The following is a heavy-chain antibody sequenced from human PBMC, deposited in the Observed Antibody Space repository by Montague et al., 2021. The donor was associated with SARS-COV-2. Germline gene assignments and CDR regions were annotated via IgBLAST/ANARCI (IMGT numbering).Heavy chain of an antibody. Sequence: PALVKPTQTLTLTCTFSGFSLSTSGVGVGWIRQPPGKALEWLALIYWDDDKRYSPSLKSRLTITKDTSKNQVVLTMTSMDPVDTATYYCAHDRVTMIVVAKADAFDIWGQGTMVTVSS. J-gene: IGHJ3*02. D-gene: IGHD3-22*01. V-gene: IGHV2-5*02. CDR2: IYWDDDK. CDR1: GFSLSTSGVG. CDR3: AHDRVTMIVVAKADAFDI.